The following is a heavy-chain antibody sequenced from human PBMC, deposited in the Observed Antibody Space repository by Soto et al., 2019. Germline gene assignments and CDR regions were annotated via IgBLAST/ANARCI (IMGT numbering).Heavy chain of an antibody. J-gene: IGHJ4*02. CDR1: GGSISSGACY. D-gene: IGHD2-21*02. Sequence: PSHTLTLSCTVSGGSISSGACYWSWIRQPPGKGLERIGYIYYSGSTYYNPSLKSRVTISVDTSKNQFYLKLSSVTAADTGVYYCARGTLAYCGGYCYPTFDYWGQGTLVTVYS. V-gene: IGHV4-30-4*01. CDR2: IYYSGST. CDR3: ARGTLAYCGGYCYPTFDY.